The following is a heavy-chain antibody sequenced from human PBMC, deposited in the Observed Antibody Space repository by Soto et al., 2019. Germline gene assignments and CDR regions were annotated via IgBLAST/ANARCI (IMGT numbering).Heavy chain of an antibody. CDR2: VSGSGGST. J-gene: IGHJ4*02. CDR3: AKPPDYNWNDY. V-gene: IGHV3-23*01. CDR1: GFTFSSYA. D-gene: IGHD1-20*01. Sequence: EVPLLESGGGLVQPGGSLRLSFAASGFTFSSYAMSWVRQAPGKGLEWISAVSGSGGSTYYADSVKGRFTISRDNSKDTLYLQMNNLRAEDTAVYYCAKPPDYNWNDYWGQGTLVTVSS.